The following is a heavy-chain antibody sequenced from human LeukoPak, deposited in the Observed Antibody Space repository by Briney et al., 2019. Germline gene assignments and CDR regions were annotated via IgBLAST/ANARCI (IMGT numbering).Heavy chain of an antibody. V-gene: IGHV3-48*03. J-gene: IGHJ4*02. CDR1: GFTFSNYE. Sequence: PGGSLRLSCAASGFTFSNYEMNWFRQAPGKGLEWVSHINISGSTIYFADSVKGRFTISRDTAKNSLFLQMNSLRAEDTALYYCASQYYDFWSGSFEYWGQGTLVTVSS. D-gene: IGHD3-3*01. CDR2: INISGSTI. CDR3: ASQYYDFWSGSFEY.